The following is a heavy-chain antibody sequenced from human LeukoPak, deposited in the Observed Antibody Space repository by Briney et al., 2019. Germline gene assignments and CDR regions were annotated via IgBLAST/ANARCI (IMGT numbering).Heavy chain of an antibody. CDR2: IDPSDSYT. CDR3: ARGPNGWFDP. CDR1: GYSFTSYW. D-gene: IGHD2-8*01. Sequence: GESLKISCKGSGYSFTSYWISWVRQMPGKGLEWMGRIDPSDSYTNYSPSFQGHVTISADKSISTAYLQWSSLKASDAAMYYCARGPNGWFDPWGQGTLVTVSS. V-gene: IGHV5-10-1*01. J-gene: IGHJ5*02.